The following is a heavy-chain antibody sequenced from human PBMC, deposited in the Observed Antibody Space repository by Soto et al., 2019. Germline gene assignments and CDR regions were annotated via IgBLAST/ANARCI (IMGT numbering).Heavy chain of an antibody. CDR1: GGSFIGYY. J-gene: IGHJ6*02. V-gene: IGHV4-34*01. D-gene: IGHD5-12*01. CDR2: INHSGST. Sequence: SETLSLTCAVYGGSFIGYYWSWIRQPPGKGLEWIGEINHSGSTNYNPSLKSRVTISVDTSKNQFSLKLSSVTAADTAVYYCARGTSGYDQNYYYYYGMDVWGQGTTVTVSS. CDR3: ARGTSGYDQNYYYYYGMDV.